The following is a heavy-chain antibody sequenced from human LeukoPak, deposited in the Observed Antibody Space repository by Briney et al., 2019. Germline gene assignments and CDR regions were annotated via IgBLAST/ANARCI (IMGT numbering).Heavy chain of an antibody. V-gene: IGHV3-11*01. CDR2: ISGSGSTI. J-gene: IGHJ4*02. D-gene: IGHD3-22*01. Sequence: GGSLRLSCAASGFTFSDYYMSWIRQAPGKELEWVSYISGSGSTIYYADSVKGRFTISRDNAKNSLYLQMNSLRAEDTAVYYCASDPARDYYDTSGYFRWVDYWGQGTLVTVSS. CDR1: GFTFSDYY. CDR3: ASDPARDYYDTSGYFRWVDY.